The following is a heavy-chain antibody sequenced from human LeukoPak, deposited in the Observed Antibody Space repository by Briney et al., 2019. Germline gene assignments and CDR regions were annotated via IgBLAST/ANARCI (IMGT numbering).Heavy chain of an antibody. Sequence: PSETLSLTCTVSGVSISSSDYYWGWIRQPPGKGLEWIGSIYYSGRTYYNPPLKSRVSISEDTSKNQFSLKLSSVTAAETAVYYCARHRTAINRYGPYDAFDIWGQGTMVTVSS. CDR3: ARHRTAINRYGPYDAFDI. V-gene: IGHV4-39*01. D-gene: IGHD5-18*01. CDR2: IYYSGRT. CDR1: GVSISSSDYY. J-gene: IGHJ3*02.